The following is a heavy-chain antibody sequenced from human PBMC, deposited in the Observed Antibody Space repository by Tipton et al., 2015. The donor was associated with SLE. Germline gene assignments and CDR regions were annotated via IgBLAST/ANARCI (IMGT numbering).Heavy chain of an antibody. CDR3: ARFGQQQLRRGYYYYMDV. CDR1: GGSISSSSSF. J-gene: IGHJ6*03. V-gene: IGHV4-61*05. D-gene: IGHD4-11*01. CDR2: VYYNGNT. Sequence: GLVKPSETLSLTCTVSGGSISSSSSFWGWIRQPPGKGLEWIGHVYYNGNTDYNPSLQSRVTMSIDRSKNQFSLKLRSVTAADTAVYFCARFGQQQLRRGYYYYMDVWGKGTTVTVSS.